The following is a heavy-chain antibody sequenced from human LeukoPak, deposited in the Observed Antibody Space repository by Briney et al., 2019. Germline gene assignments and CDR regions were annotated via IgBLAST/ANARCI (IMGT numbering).Heavy chain of an antibody. V-gene: IGHV3-33*01. CDR3: ARGSRISYYFDY. J-gene: IGHJ4*02. CDR2: IWYDGSNK. D-gene: IGHD2/OR15-2a*01. Sequence: GGSLRLSCAASGFTFSSYGMHWVRQAPGKGLEWVAVIWYDGSNKYYADSVKGRFTISRDNSKNTLYLQMNSLRAEDTAVYYCARGSRISYYFDYWGQGTLVTVSS. CDR1: GFTFSSYG.